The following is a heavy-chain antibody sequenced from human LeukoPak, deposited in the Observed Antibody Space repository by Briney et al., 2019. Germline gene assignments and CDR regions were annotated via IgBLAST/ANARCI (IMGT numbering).Heavy chain of an antibody. CDR2: IYHSGST. Sequence: SETLSLTCAVSGGSISSAGYSWSWIRQPPGKGLEWIGYIYHSGSTNYNPSLKSRVTISVDTSKNQFSLKLSSVTAADTAVYYCARGRPYIVVVPAAMYGYWGQGTLVTVSS. CDR3: ARGRPYIVVVPAAMYGY. J-gene: IGHJ4*02. D-gene: IGHD2-2*01. V-gene: IGHV4-30-2*01. CDR1: GGSISSAGYS.